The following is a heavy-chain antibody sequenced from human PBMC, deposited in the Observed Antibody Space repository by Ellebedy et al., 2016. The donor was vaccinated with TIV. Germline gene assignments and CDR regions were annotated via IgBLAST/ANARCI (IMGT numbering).Heavy chain of an antibody. CDR2: IKQDGSEK. CDR3: AKDQLSSSWSAGIDY. V-gene: IGHV3-7*03. Sequence: GESLKISXAGSGFIFSNYGMQWVRQAPGKGLEWVANIKQDGSEKYYVDSVKGRFTISRDNAKNSLYLQMNSLSAEDTALYYCAKDQLSSSWSAGIDYWGQGTLVTVSS. CDR1: GFIFSNYG. D-gene: IGHD6-13*01. J-gene: IGHJ4*02.